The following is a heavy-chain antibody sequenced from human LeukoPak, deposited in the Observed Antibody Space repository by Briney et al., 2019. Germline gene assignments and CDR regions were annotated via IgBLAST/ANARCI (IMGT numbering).Heavy chain of an antibody. V-gene: IGHV1-18*01. CDR3: ARDYDSSGYYYERNAFDI. D-gene: IGHD3-22*01. CDR1: GYTFTSYG. CDR2: ISAYNGNT. J-gene: IGHJ3*02. Sequence: ASVKVSCKASGYTFTSYGISWVRQAPGQGLEWMGWISAYNGNTNYAQKLQGRVTMTTDTSTSTAYVELRSLRSDDTAVYYCARDYDSSGYYYERNAFDIWGQGTMVTVSS.